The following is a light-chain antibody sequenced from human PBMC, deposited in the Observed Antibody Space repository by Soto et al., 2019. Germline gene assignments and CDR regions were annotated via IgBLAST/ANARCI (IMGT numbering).Light chain of an antibody. V-gene: IGKV3-11*01. CDR1: QSVSSY. CDR2: DAS. Sequence: DIVLTQSPATLSLSPGERATLSCRASQSVSSYLAWYQQKPGQAPRLLIYDASNRATDIPARFSGSGSGTDFTLTISSLEPEDFAVYSCQQRSSWYSFGQGTKLEIK. CDR3: QQRSSWYS. J-gene: IGKJ2*03.